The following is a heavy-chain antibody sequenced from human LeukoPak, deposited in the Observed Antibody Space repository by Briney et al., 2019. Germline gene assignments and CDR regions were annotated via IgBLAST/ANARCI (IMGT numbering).Heavy chain of an antibody. D-gene: IGHD2-2*01. J-gene: IGHJ5*02. Sequence: SQTLSLTCAISGDSVSSNSVTWNWSRQSPSRGLEWLGRTYYRSTWYNDYAVSVRGRITVNPDTSKNQFSLHLNSVTPEDTAVYYCARRLTQYDCFDPWGQGILVTVSS. CDR2: TYYRSTWYN. CDR1: GDSVSSNSVT. CDR3: ARRLTQYDCFDP. V-gene: IGHV6-1*01.